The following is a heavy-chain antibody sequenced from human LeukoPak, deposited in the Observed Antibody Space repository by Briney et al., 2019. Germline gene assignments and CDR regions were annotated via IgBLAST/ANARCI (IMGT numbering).Heavy chain of an antibody. J-gene: IGHJ5*02. CDR1: GYSFTSYW. Sequence: GESLKISCKGSGYSFTSYWISWVRQMSGKGLEWMGRIDPSDSYTNYSPSFQGHVTISADKSISTAYLQWSSLKASDTAMYYCARHSDSSGWYEDNWFDPWGQGTLVTVSS. D-gene: IGHD6-19*01. CDR3: ARHSDSSGWYEDNWFDP. CDR2: IDPSDSYT. V-gene: IGHV5-10-1*01.